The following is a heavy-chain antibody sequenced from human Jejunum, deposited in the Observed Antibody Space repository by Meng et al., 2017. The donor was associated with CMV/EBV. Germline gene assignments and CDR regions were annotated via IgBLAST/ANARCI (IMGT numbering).Heavy chain of an antibody. D-gene: IGHD3-10*02. J-gene: IGHJ5*02. CDR1: GDSIPNHLYY. Sequence: SGDSIPNHLYYWNWLRQTPGKGLGWIGYVYDSGATHYNPSLKGRATMSVDTSKNQFSLNLKSVTAADTAIYYCVGNYDVHLNWFDPWGRGTLVTVSS. CDR3: VGNYDVHLNWFDP. V-gene: IGHV4-30-4*01. CDR2: VYDSGAT.